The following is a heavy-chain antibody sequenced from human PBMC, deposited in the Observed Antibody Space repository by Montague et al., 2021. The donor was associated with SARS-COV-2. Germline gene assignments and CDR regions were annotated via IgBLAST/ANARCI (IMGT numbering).Heavy chain of an antibody. Sequence: TRSLTCTVSGASISSGFFYWSWLRQHPRKGLEWIGFIDYSGTTHHXPSLKSRLTISIATTKNQFSLKLSSVTAADTAVYYSARGLTYQMVAGAIPNYSMDVWGQGTTVTVSS. CDR1: GASISSGFFY. V-gene: IGHV4-31*03. CDR2: IDYSGTT. J-gene: IGHJ6*02. CDR3: ARGLTYQMVAGAIPNYSMDV. D-gene: IGHD2-15*01.